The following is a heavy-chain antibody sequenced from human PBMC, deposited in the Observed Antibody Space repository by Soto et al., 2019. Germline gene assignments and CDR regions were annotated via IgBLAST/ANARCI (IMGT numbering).Heavy chain of an antibody. CDR2: IYYSGST. CDR1: GGSISSYY. V-gene: IGHV4-59*12. Sequence: SETLSLTCTVSGGSISSYYWSWIRQPPGKGLEWIGYIYYSGSTNYNPSLKSRVTISVDTSKNQFSLKLSSVAAEDTAVYYCARGRGIFGVVIPSYYYYYGMDVWGQGTTVTVSS. J-gene: IGHJ6*02. CDR3: ARGRGIFGVVIPSYYYYYGMDV. D-gene: IGHD3-3*01.